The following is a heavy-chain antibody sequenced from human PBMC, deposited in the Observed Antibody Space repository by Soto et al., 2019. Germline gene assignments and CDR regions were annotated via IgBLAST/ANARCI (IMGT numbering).Heavy chain of an antibody. CDR3: AKDRVPIWLCVGIYED. J-gene: IGHJ4*01. CDR2: ISCDGRNT. V-gene: IGHV3-30*18. Sequence: QVQLVESGGGVVQPGRSLRLSCAASGFTFSNYGMQWLRQAPGEGLQWVAAISCDGRNTDYLHSVKGRFTISRDNSKNTLYLQMNSLRPEDTAVYYCAKDRVPIWLCVGIYEDWGHGTMAIVSS. CDR1: GFTFSNYG. D-gene: IGHD3-22*01.